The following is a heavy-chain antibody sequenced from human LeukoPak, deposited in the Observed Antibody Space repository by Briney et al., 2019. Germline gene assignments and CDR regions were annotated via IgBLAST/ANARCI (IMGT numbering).Heavy chain of an antibody. CDR1: GFTFNTYA. CDR2: ISGSGGNT. D-gene: IGHD6-19*01. J-gene: IGHJ4*02. V-gene: IGHV3-23*01. Sequence: PGGSLRLSCTASGFTFNTYAMTWVRQAPGKGLEWVSSISGSGGNTHYADSVKGRFTISRDNSKNTLFLQMDSLRAEDTALYYCARDPWYTSGWYGGNWGQGTQVTVSS. CDR3: ARDPWYTSGWYGGN.